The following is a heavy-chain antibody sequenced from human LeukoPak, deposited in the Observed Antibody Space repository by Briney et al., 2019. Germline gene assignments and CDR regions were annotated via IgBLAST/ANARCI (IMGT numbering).Heavy chain of an antibody. D-gene: IGHD4-17*01. Sequence: GGSLTLSCAASGFTLSGSAMHWVRQASGKGLEWVGRIRSEANSYATAYAASVKGRFTISRDDSKNTAYLQMNSLKTEDTAVYYCTLHLRTYTVTDYWGQGTLVTVSS. V-gene: IGHV3-73*01. CDR1: GFTLSGSA. J-gene: IGHJ4*02. CDR3: TLHLRTYTVTDY. CDR2: IRSEANSYAT.